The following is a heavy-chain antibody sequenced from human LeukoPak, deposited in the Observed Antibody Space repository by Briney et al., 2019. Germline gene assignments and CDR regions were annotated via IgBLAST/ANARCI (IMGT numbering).Heavy chain of an antibody. CDR2: KKKEGCEK. V-gene: IGHV3-7*01. CDR1: GFTFSSYW. J-gene: IGHJ3*02. Sequence: GGSLRLFCAASGFTFSSYWMRWVRQAPGRGLEWVANKKKEGCEKYYVDSVKGRFTISRENAKNTLYLQMNSLRAEDTAVYYCARGGIRAFDIWGQGTMVTVSS. CDR3: ARGGIRAFDI. D-gene: IGHD3-3*02.